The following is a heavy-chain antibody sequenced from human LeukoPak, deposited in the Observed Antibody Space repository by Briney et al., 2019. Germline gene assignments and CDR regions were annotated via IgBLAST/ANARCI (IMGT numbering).Heavy chain of an antibody. CDR2: INPNSGGT. CDR1: GYTFTGYY. D-gene: IGHD3-22*01. CDR3: ARDDSSGYYYSFDY. V-gene: IGHV1-2*02. Sequence: GASVKVSFKASGYTFTGYYMHWVRQAPGQGLEWMGWINPNSGGTNYAQKFQGRVTITRDTSISTAYMELSRLRSDDTAVYYCARDDSSGYYYSFDYWGQGTLVTVSS. J-gene: IGHJ4*02.